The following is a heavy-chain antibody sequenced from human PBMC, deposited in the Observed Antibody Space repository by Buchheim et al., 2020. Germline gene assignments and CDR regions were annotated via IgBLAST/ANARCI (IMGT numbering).Heavy chain of an antibody. V-gene: IGHV3-23*01. D-gene: IGHD5-18*01. CDR2: IGGSGAST. CDR1: GFTFSSYA. J-gene: IGHJ4*02. CDR3: AKEPRGYSSGQLDY. Sequence: EMQLLESGGGLVQPGGSLRLSCAASGFTFSSYAMSWVRQAPGKGLEWVSAIGGSGASTYYADSVKGRFTVSRDNSKNTLYLHMNSLSADDTAVYYCAKEPRGYSSGQLDYWGQGTL.